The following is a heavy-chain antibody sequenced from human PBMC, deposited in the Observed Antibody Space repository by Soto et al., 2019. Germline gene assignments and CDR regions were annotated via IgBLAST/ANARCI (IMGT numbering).Heavy chain of an antibody. Sequence: GGSLRLSCAASGFTFDDYAMHWVRQAPGKGLEWVSGISWNSGSIGYADSVKGRFTISRDNAKNSLYLQMNSLRAEDTALYYCAKGADVLLWFGEAMDVWGKGTTVTVSS. CDR3: AKGADVLLWFGEAMDV. CDR1: GFTFDDYA. V-gene: IGHV3-9*01. J-gene: IGHJ6*04. D-gene: IGHD3-10*01. CDR2: ISWNSGSI.